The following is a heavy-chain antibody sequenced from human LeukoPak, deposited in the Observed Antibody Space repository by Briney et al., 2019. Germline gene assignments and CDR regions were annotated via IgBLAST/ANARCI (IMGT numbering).Heavy chain of an antibody. CDR2: IRSKANSYAT. D-gene: IGHD3-22*01. Sequence: GGSLRLSCAASGFTFSGSAMHWVRQASGKGLEWVGRIRSKANSYATAYAASVKGRFTISRDDSKNTAYLQMNSLKTEDTAVYHCTRQYYFDSSGYSENYYYYYMDVWGKGTTVTVSS. J-gene: IGHJ6*03. CDR1: GFTFSGSA. V-gene: IGHV3-73*01. CDR3: TRQYYFDSSGYSENYYYYYMDV.